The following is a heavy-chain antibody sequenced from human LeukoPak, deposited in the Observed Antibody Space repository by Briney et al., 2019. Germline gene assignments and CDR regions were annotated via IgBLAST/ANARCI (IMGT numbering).Heavy chain of an antibody. D-gene: IGHD3-3*01. V-gene: IGHV1-69*13. CDR2: IIPIFGTA. CDR3: ARDGLRFLEYLGFDP. J-gene: IGHJ5*02. CDR1: GGTFSSYA. Sequence: SVKVSCKASGGTFSSYAISWVRQAPGQGLEWMGGIIPIFGTANYAQKFQGRVTITADESTSTAYMELSSLRSEDTAMYCCARDGLRFLEYLGFDPWGQGTLVTVSS.